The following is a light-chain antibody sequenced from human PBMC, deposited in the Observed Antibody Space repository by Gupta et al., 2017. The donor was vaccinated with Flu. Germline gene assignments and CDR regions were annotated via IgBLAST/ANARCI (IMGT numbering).Light chain of an antibody. CDR2: NTY. CDR1: SGSVATSYY. V-gene: IGLV8-61*01. Sequence: QTVVTQEPSFAMSPGGPVTLTCGLSSGSVATSYYPNCDQQTPAQPQRPLIYNTYGRSAGVPGRFSGSIVGDKAALTITGAQADDESDYYCLLYMGDGIWVFGGGTKLTVL. CDR3: LLYMGDGIWV. J-gene: IGLJ3*02.